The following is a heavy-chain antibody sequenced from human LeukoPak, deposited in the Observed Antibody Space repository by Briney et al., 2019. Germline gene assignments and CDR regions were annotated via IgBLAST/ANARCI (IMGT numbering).Heavy chain of an antibody. D-gene: IGHD3/OR15-3a*01. V-gene: IGHV4-39*07. CDR1: GGSINTNNYY. Sequence: PSETLSLTCTVSGGSINTNNYYWGWIRQPPGKGLEWIGSIYYSGSTYYNPSLKSRVTISVDTSKNQFSLKLSSVTAADTAVYYCARGWTYMDVWGKGTTVTVSS. J-gene: IGHJ6*03. CDR3: ARGWTYMDV. CDR2: IYYSGST.